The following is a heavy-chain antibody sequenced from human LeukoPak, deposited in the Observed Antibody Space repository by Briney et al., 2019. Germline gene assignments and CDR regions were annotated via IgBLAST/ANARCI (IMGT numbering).Heavy chain of an antibody. CDR2: ISSSSSTI. V-gene: IGHV3-48*04. CDR1: GFTFSSYS. Sequence: GGSLRLSCAASGFTFSSYSMNWVRQAPGKGLHWVSYISSSSSTISYADSVKGRLTISRDNAKNSLYLQMTSLRAEDTAVYYCARGGDSSGYYSPDAFDIWGQGTMVTVSS. CDR3: ARGGDSSGYYSPDAFDI. J-gene: IGHJ3*02. D-gene: IGHD3-22*01.